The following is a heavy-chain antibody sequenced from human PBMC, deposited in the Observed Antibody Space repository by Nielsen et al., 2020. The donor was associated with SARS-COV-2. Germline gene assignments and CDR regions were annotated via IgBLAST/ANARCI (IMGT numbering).Heavy chain of an antibody. V-gene: IGHV4-31*03. CDR2: RSHDGNT. Sequence: SETLSLTCTVSGDSITFSGSYWTWIRHHPLRGLEWLGHRSHDGNTYSNPSLKSRLSMSLEASRNQFSLSVNSMTAADSADYYCVRDTLSHGLDVWGQGITVTVSS. J-gene: IGHJ6*02. CDR3: VRDTLSHGLDV. D-gene: IGHD2/OR15-2a*01. CDR1: GDSITFSGSY.